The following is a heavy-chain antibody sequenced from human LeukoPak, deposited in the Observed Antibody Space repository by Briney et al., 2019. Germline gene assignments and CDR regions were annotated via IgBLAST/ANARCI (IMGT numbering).Heavy chain of an antibody. V-gene: IGHV3-21*01. CDR1: GFTFSSYS. CDR3: ARRYSGSYGAFDI. D-gene: IGHD1-26*01. J-gene: IGHJ3*02. CDR2: ISSSSSYI. Sequence: GGSLRLSCAASGFTFSSYSMNWVRQAPGKGLDWVSSISSSSSYIYYADSVKGRFTISRDNAKNSLYLQMNSLRAEDTAVYYCARRYSGSYGAFDIWGQGTMVTVSS.